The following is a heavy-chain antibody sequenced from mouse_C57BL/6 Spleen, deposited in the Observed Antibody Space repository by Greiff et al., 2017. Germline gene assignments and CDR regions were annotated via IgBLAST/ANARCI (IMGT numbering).Heavy chain of an antibody. CDR1: GYTFTSYW. Sequence: QVQLQQPGAELVKPGASVKMSCKASGYTFTSYWITWVKQRPGQGLEWIGDIYPGSGSTNYNEKFKSKATLTVDTSASTAYMQLSSLTSEDSAVYYCARGDGYYVNAMDYWGQGTSGTVSS. D-gene: IGHD2-3*01. J-gene: IGHJ4*01. CDR3: ARGDGYYVNAMDY. CDR2: IYPGSGST. V-gene: IGHV1-55*01.